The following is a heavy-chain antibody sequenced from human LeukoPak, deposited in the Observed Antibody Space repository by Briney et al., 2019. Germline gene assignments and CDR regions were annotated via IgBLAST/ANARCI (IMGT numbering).Heavy chain of an antibody. CDR2: IYYSGST. CDR1: GASISSYY. V-gene: IGHV4-59*12. CDR3: ARGHEDTTVTTGDYYYYYMDV. D-gene: IGHD4-17*01. Sequence: SETLSLTCIVSGASISSYYWSWIRQPPGKGLEWIGYIYYSGSTNYNPSLKSRVTISVDTSKNQFSLKLSSVTAADTAVYYCARGHEDTTVTTGDYYYYYMDVWGKGITVTVSS. J-gene: IGHJ6*03.